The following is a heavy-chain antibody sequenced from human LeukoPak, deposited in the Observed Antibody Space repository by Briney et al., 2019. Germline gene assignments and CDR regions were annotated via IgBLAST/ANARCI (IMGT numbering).Heavy chain of an antibody. CDR2: IYTSGST. Sequence: SETLSLTCAVSGYSISSGYYWGWVRQPAGKGLEWIGRIYTSGSTNYNPSLKSRVTISVDTSKNQFSLKLSSVTAADTAVYYCARDPDYSTDYYYYMDVWGKGTTVTVSS. V-gene: IGHV4-61*02. CDR3: ARDPDYSTDYYYYMDV. CDR1: GYSISSGYY. D-gene: IGHD4-11*01. J-gene: IGHJ6*03.